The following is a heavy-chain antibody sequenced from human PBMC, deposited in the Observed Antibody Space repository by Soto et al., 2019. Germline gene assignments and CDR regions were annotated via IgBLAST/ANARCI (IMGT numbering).Heavy chain of an antibody. Sequence: AASVKVSCKASGYTFTSYGMSWVRQAPGQGLEWMGWISAYNGNTNYAQKLQGRVTLTTDTSTSTAYMELRSLRSDDTAVYYCASDPRQQLVSSPLDYWGQGTLVTVSS. CDR2: ISAYNGNT. CDR1: GYTFTSYG. J-gene: IGHJ4*02. CDR3: ASDPRQQLVSSPLDY. V-gene: IGHV1-18*01. D-gene: IGHD6-13*01.